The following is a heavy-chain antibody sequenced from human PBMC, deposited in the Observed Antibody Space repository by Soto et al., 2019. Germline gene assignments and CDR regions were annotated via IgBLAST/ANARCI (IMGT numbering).Heavy chain of an antibody. CDR3: ATAGGSGSYYAERDDYFDY. V-gene: IGHV3-23*01. Sequence: EVQLLESGGGLVQPGGSLRLSCAASGFTFNRYAMSWVRQAPGKGLEWVSTISGSGGSTYYADSVQGRFSISRDNSKNTLSLQVNSLRAEDTAIYYCATAGGSGSYYAERDDYFDYWGQGTLVTVSS. D-gene: IGHD3-10*01. J-gene: IGHJ4*02. CDR1: GFTFNRYA. CDR2: ISGSGGST.